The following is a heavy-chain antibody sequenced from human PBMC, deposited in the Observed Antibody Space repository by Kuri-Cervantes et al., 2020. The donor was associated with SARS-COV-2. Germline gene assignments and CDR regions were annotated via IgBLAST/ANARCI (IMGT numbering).Heavy chain of an antibody. V-gene: IGHV3-23*03. Sequence: GESLKISCAASGFTFSSYAMSWVRQAPGKGLEWVSVIYSGGSSTYYADSVKGRFTISRDNSKNTLYLQMNSLRAEDTAVYCCAKDLGDYGMDVWGQGTTVTVSS. CDR2: IYSGGSST. CDR3: AKDLGDYGMDV. D-gene: IGHD3-16*01. CDR1: GFTFSSYA. J-gene: IGHJ6*02.